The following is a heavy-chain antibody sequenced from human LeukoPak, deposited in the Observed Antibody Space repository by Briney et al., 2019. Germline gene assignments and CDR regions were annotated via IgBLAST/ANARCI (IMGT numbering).Heavy chain of an antibody. D-gene: IGHD6-13*01. Sequence: FSLNSVKGRFTISRDNAENSVYLQMSSLRAEDTAVYYCARMGISWWYFDYWGQGTLVTVSS. CDR3: ARMGISWWYFDY. J-gene: IGHJ4*02. V-gene: IGHV3-21*01.